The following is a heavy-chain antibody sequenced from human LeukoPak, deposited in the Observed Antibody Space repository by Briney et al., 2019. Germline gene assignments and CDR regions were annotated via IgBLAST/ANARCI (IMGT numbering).Heavy chain of an antibody. CDR2: IYPGDSDT. V-gene: IGHV5-51*01. Sequence: PGESLKISCKGSGYSFTSYWIGWVRQMPGKGLEWMGIIYPGDSDTRYSPSFQGQVTISADKSISTVYLQWSSLKASDTAIYYCARHVSAGLGEYQFDYWGQGTLVTASS. CDR1: GYSFTSYW. CDR3: ARHVSAGLGEYQFDY. J-gene: IGHJ4*02. D-gene: IGHD3-10*01.